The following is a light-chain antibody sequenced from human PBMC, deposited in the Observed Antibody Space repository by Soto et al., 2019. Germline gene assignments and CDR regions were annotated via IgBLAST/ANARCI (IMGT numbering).Light chain of an antibody. Sequence: HAVVTQEPSLTVSPGGTVTLTCGSSTGAVTSGHFPYWFQQKPGQAPRTLIYETSNRHSWTPARFSGSLLGGKAALTLSGAQPEDEADYYCLFSYGGPRVFGGGTKLAVL. V-gene: IGLV7-46*01. CDR3: LFSYGGPRV. CDR1: TGAVTSGHF. CDR2: ETS. J-gene: IGLJ2*01.